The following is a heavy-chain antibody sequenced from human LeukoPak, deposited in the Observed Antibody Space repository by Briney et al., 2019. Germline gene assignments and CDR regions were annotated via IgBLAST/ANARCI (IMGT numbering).Heavy chain of an antibody. CDR2: INAGNGNT. V-gene: IGHV1-3*01. Sequence: ASVKVSCKASGYTFTSYAMHWVRQAPGQRLEWMGWINAGNGNTKYSQKFQGRVTITRDTSANTAYMELSSLRSEDTAVYYCARGAWFYFEFDYWGQGTLVTVSS. D-gene: IGHD2/OR15-2a*01. CDR1: GYTFTSYA. CDR3: ARGAWFYFEFDY. J-gene: IGHJ4*02.